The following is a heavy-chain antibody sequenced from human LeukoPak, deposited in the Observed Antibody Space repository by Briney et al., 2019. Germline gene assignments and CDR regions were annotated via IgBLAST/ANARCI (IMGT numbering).Heavy chain of an antibody. CDR1: GGSISSYY. Sequence: SETLSLTCTVSGGSISSYYWSWIRQPPGKGLEWIGYIYYSGSTYYNPSLKSRVTISVDTSKNQFSLKLSSVTAADTAVYYCARGGDSSSFDYWGQGTLVTVSS. D-gene: IGHD3-22*01. CDR2: IYYSGST. J-gene: IGHJ4*02. CDR3: ARGGDSSSFDY. V-gene: IGHV4-59*12.